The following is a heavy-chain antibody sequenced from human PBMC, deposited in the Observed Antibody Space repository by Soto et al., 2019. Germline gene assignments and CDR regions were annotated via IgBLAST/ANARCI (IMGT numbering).Heavy chain of an antibody. Sequence: QVQLQESGPGLVKPSQTLPLTCTVSGGSISSGGYYWSWIRQHPGKGLEWIGYIYYSGSTYYNPSLKSRVTISVDTSKNQFSLKLSSVTAADTAVYYCARVEWAGWGTVMKNNWFDPWGQGTLVTVSS. CDR1: GGSISSGGYY. V-gene: IGHV4-31*03. CDR3: ARVEWAGWGTVMKNNWFDP. D-gene: IGHD3-3*01. J-gene: IGHJ5*02. CDR2: IYYSGST.